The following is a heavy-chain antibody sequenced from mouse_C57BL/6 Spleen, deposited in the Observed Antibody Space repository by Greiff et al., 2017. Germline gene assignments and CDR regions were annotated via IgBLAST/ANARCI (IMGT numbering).Heavy chain of an antibody. V-gene: IGHV1-55*01. CDR3: ARRGDDYDVYWYFDV. J-gene: IGHJ1*03. CDR1: GYTFTSYW. CDR2: IYPGSGST. Sequence: QVQLQQPGAELVKPGASVKMSCKASGYTFTSYWITWVKQRPGQGLEWIGDIYPGSGSTNYNEKFKSKATLTVDTSSSTAYMQLSSLTSEDSAVYYCARRGDDYDVYWYFDVGGTGTTVTVSS. D-gene: IGHD2-4*01.